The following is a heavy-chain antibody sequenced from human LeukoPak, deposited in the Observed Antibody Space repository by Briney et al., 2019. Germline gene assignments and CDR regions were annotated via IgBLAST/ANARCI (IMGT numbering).Heavy chain of an antibody. D-gene: IGHD3-22*01. Sequence: GRTLRLSCAASGFTFDDYAMQWVRQAPGRDQEWVSLISGDGGRTYYADSVKGRFTISRDNSKTSLYLQMNRLRTEDTALYYCAKAHPSRLSLRVLDYWGQGTLVTVSS. CDR3: AKAHPSRLSLRVLDY. CDR1: GFTFDDYA. CDR2: ISGDGGRT. J-gene: IGHJ4*02. V-gene: IGHV3-43*02.